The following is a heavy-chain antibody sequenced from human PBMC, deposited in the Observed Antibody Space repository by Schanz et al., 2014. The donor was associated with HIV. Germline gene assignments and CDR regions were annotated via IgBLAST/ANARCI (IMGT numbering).Heavy chain of an antibody. D-gene: IGHD4-17*01. CDR1: GFSFSSFS. V-gene: IGHV3-21*02. CDR3: ARDLHDYGDASTDY. CDR2: IGSGGGYK. Sequence: EVQLVESGGGLVEPGGSLRLSCEASGFSFSSFSMNWVRQAPGKGLEWVSSIGSGGGYKYYADSVNGRFTISRDNAKNSLHLQMSRLGAEDTAVYYCARDLHDYGDASTDYWGQGILVTVSS. J-gene: IGHJ4*02.